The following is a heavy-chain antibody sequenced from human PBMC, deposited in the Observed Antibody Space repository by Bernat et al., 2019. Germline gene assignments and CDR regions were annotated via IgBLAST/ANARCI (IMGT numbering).Heavy chain of an antibody. CDR3: AKDGEGGRRNFWSGYYRWGNYGMDV. J-gene: IGHJ6*02. V-gene: IGHV3-9*01. Sequence: EVQLVESGGGLVQPGRSLRLSCAASGFTFDDYAMHWVRQAPGKGLEWVSGISWNSGSIGYADSVKGRFTISRDNSKNTLYLQMNSLRAEDTAVYYCAKDGEGGRRNFWSGYYRWGNYGMDVWGQGTTVTVSS. D-gene: IGHD3-3*01. CDR1: GFTFDDYA. CDR2: ISWNSGSI.